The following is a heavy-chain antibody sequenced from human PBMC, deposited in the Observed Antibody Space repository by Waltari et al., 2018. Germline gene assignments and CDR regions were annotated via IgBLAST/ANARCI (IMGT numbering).Heavy chain of an antibody. CDR2: IYTSGST. V-gene: IGHV4-61*02. Sequence: QVQLQESGPGLVKPSQTLSLTCTVPGGSVTGASYSWSLIRQPAGKGLEWVGRIYTSGSTNYNPSLKSRVTISIDTSKNQFSLKLSSVTAADTAVYYCARDASGSYSPGWLDTWGQGSLVTVFS. CDR1: GGSVTGASYS. D-gene: IGHD3-10*01. J-gene: IGHJ5*02. CDR3: ARDASGSYSPGWLDT.